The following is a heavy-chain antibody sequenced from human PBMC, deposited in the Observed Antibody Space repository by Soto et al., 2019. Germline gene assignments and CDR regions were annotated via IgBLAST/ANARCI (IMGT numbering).Heavy chain of an antibody. Sequence: SLRLSCASSGFTVNNYGMNWVRQAPGKGLEWVSSIGTSSDTYYADSMKGRLTISRDNAQNSLYLQIHSLRVEDTAVYYCARGGYPRFWGQGTLVTVSS. CDR2: IGTSSDT. CDR1: GFTVNNYG. D-gene: IGHD3-16*01. J-gene: IGHJ4*02. V-gene: IGHV3-21*06. CDR3: ARGGYPRF.